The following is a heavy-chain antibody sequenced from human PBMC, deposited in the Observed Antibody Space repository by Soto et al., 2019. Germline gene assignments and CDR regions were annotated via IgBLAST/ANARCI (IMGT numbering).Heavy chain of an antibody. V-gene: IGHV3-30*18. J-gene: IGHJ5*02. CDR2: ISYDGSNK. D-gene: IGHD3-22*01. CDR3: VKDIPAAMDYYDSPPWFDP. Sequence: GGSLRLSCAASGFTFSSYGMHWVRQAPGKGLEWVAVISYDGSNKYYADSVKGRFTTSRDNSKNTLYLQMNSLRAEDTAVYYCVKDIPAAMDYYDSPPWFDPWGQGTLVTVPS. CDR1: GFTFSSYG.